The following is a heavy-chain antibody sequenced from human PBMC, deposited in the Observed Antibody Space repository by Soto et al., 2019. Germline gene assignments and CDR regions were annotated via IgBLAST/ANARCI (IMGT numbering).Heavy chain of an antibody. CDR1: GFTFSTYA. V-gene: IGHV3-30-3*01. J-gene: IGHJ5*02. Sequence: QVHLVEFGGGVVQPGRSLRLSCAASGFTFSTYAMHWVRQAPGKGLEWVATISDDGTNKYYADSVKGRFTISRDNSKDTLYLQMNSLRAEDTAVYYCPREGHGDWFDPWGQGTLVTVAA. CDR3: PREGHGDWFDP. CDR2: ISDDGTNK. D-gene: IGHD3-10*01.